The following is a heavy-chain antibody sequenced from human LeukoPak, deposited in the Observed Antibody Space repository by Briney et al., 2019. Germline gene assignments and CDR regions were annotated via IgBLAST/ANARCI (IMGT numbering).Heavy chain of an antibody. Sequence: GGSLRLSCAASGFTFSSYSMNWVRQAPGKGLEWVSYISSSSSTIYYADSVKGRFTISRDNSKNTLYLQMNSLRAEDTAVYYCAKAFAEYYYDSSGYQYGMDVWGQGTTVTVSS. CDR1: GFTFSSYS. D-gene: IGHD3-22*01. CDR3: AKAFAEYYYDSSGYQYGMDV. V-gene: IGHV3-48*01. J-gene: IGHJ6*02. CDR2: ISSSSSTI.